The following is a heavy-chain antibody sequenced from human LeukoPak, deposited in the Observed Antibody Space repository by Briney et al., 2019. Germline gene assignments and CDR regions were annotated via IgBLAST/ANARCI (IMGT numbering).Heavy chain of an antibody. CDR2: IYYSGST. Sequence: SETLSLTCTVSGGSISSSSYYWGWIRQPPGKGLEWIGSIYYSGSTYYNPSLKSRVTISVDTSKNQFSLKLSSVTAADTAVYYCARDPVGTEDYWGQGTLVTVSS. D-gene: IGHD1-1*01. CDR3: ARDPVGTEDY. V-gene: IGHV4-39*07. J-gene: IGHJ4*02. CDR1: GGSISSSSYY.